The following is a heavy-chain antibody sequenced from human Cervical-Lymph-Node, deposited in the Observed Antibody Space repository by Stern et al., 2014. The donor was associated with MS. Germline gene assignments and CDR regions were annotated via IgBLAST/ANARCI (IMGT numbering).Heavy chain of an antibody. CDR1: GFSFSDYG. CDR2: IWHDGSNT. V-gene: IGHV3-33*01. CDR3: ARDGYSYGRGFDY. J-gene: IGHJ4*02. Sequence: VQLVQSGGGVVQPGRSLRLSCAASGFSFSDYGMNWVRQAPGKGLEWVAIIWHDGSNTYYAASVKGRFPLSRDDFKSTLYLQMNSLRAEDTAVYYCARDGYSYGRGFDYWGQGTLVTVSS. D-gene: IGHD5-18*01.